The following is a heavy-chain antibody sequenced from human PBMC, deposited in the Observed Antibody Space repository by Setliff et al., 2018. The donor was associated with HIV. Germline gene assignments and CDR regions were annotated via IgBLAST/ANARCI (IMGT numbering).Heavy chain of an antibody. CDR3: TRRRRAPGTGDLEAY. V-gene: IGHV5-51*01. CDR2: VHPGDSDV. Sequence: GESLKISCKTSGYNFATYYITWVRQMPGKGLEWMGVVHPGDSDVRYSPSFQGHVTISADTSITTAYLQWSSLKASDTAMYYCTRRRRAPGTGDLEAYWGQGTLVTVSS. D-gene: IGHD3-9*01. J-gene: IGHJ4*02. CDR1: GYNFATYY.